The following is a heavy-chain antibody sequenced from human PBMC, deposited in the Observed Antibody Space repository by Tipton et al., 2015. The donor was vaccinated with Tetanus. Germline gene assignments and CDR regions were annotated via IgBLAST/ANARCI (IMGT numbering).Heavy chain of an antibody. CDR2: INHSGST. D-gene: IGHD2-15*01. J-gene: IGHJ4*02. CDR1: GGSFSGYY. V-gene: IGHV4-34*01. CDR3: ARGGYCSGGSCYAFDY. Sequence: TLSLTCAVYGGSFSGYYWSWIRQPPGKGLEWIGEINHSGSTNYNPSLKSRVTISVDTSKNQFSLKLSSVTAADTAVYYCARGGYCSGGSCYAFDYWAQGTLVPVSS.